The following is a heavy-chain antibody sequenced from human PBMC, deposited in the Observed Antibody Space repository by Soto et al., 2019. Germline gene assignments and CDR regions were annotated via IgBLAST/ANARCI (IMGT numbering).Heavy chain of an antibody. CDR2: IMPVFSTP. J-gene: IGHJ6*01. D-gene: IGHD3-3*02. CDR3: ARDKDRQQLGGNYYYIMDV. V-gene: IGHV1-69*12. CDR1: GGTFRTSA. Sequence: QVQLVQSGAEVKKAGSSVKVSCKTSGGTFRTSAISWVRQAPGQGLEWMGGIMPVFSTPDYAQKFQGRVTITADESTGTAYMELSSLRSEDTAVYDCARDKDRQQLGGNYYYIMDVWGQGTTVTVSS.